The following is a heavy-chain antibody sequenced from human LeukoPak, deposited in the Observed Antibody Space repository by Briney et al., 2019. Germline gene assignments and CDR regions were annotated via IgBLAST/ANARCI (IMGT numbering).Heavy chain of an antibody. CDR2: ISRGGYT. D-gene: IGHD3-10*01. Sequence: GGSLTLSCSASGFIFSDYYMSWVRQVPGKGLEWISYISRGGYTDYRNSVRGRFTIARDNANNSLVLQMRSLRADDTGVYYCVRDRVNSGPPPRFDSWGPGTRVTVSS. CDR3: VRDRVNSGPPPRFDS. J-gene: IGHJ5*01. CDR1: GFIFSDYY. V-gene: IGHV3-69-1*02.